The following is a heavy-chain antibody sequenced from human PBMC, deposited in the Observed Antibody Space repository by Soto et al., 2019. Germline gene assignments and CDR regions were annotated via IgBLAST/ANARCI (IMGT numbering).Heavy chain of an antibody. D-gene: IGHD3-10*01. CDR1: VYTITSYG. CDR3: ARVRFVGSGSYYNTQRGYYFDY. V-gene: IGHV1-18*01. J-gene: IGHJ4*02. Sequence: ASVTVSCKASVYTITSYGISWVRQDPEQGLEWMGWISAYNGNTNYAQKLQGRVTMTTDTSTSTAYMELRSLRSDDTAVYYCARVRFVGSGSYYNTQRGYYFDYWGQGTPVTVSS. CDR2: ISAYNGNT.